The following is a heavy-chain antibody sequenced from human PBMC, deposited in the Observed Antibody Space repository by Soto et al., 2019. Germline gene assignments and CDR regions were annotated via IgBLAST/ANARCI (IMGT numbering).Heavy chain of an antibody. V-gene: IGHV1-69*13. CDR2: IIPIFGTA. Sequence: SVKVSCKASGGTFRSYAISWVRQAPGQGLEGKGGIIPIFGTANYAQNFQGRVTITADESTSTAYMELSSLRSEDTAVYYCARELTYYFDYWGQGTLVTVSS. D-gene: IGHD2-8*01. J-gene: IGHJ4*02. CDR3: ARELTYYFDY. CDR1: GGTFRSYA.